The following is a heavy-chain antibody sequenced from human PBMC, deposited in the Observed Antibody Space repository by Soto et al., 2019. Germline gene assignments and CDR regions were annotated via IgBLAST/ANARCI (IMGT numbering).Heavy chain of an antibody. CDR2: IYPHDSDT. D-gene: IGHD2-15*01. CDR3: KSEALEFSWTFAGHY. V-gene: IGHV5-51*01. J-gene: IGHJ4*02. CDR1: RKTFTTSW. Sequence: PXESLTISFNASRKTFTTSWIGLVRQMPGKGLEWMGIIYPHDSDTRYFPSFQDQVTISADKSISTAYLDWSSLKASDSAMYYCKSEALEFSWTFAGHYWGQGTLVTVYS.